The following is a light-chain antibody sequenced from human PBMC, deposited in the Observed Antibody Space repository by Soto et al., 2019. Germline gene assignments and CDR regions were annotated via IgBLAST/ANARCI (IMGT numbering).Light chain of an antibody. CDR2: EDS. Sequence: QSALTQPASVSGSPGQSITISCTGTSSDVGGYNYVSWYQQHPGKAPKLMIYEDSNRPSGVSNRFSGSKSGNTASLTISGLQAEDEAEYYCSSYTSSSTIVVFGGGTKLTVL. CDR3: SSYTSSSTIVV. V-gene: IGLV2-14*01. CDR1: SSDVGGYNY. J-gene: IGLJ2*01.